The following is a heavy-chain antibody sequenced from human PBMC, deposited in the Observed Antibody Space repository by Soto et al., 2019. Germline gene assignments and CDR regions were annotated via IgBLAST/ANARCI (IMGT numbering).Heavy chain of an antibody. V-gene: IGHV4-34*01. CDR2: INHSGST. J-gene: IGHJ4*02. CDR1: GGSFSGYY. Sequence: PSETLSLTCAVYGGSFSGYYWSWIRQPPGKGLEWIGEINHSGSTNYNPSLKSRVTISVDTSKNQFSLRLSSVTAADTAVYYCARGTYGYSYGPFDYWGQGTLVTVSS. D-gene: IGHD5-18*01. CDR3: ARGTYGYSYGPFDY.